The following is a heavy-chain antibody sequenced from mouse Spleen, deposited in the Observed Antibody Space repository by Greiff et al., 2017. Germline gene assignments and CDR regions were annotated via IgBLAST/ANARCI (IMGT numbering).Heavy chain of an antibody. J-gene: IGHJ2*01. Sequence: EVKLVESGGGLVKPGGSLKLSCAASGFTFSDYGMHWVRQAPEKGLEWVAYISSGSSTIYYADTVKGRFTISRDNAKNTLFLQMTSLRSEDTAMYYCARGGYDGYPYYFDYWGQGTTLTVSS. V-gene: IGHV5-17*01. CDR3: ARGGYDGYPYYFDY. CDR1: GFTFSDYG. D-gene: IGHD2-3*01. CDR2: ISSGSSTI.